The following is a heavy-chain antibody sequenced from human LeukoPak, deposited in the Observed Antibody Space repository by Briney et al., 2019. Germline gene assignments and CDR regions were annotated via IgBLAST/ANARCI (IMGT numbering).Heavy chain of an antibody. D-gene: IGHD3-16*01. J-gene: IGHJ4*02. V-gene: IGHV4-59*01. CDR3: ARDGGIDRYFDY. CDR2: IYYSGST. Sequence: SETLSLTCTASGGSISSYYWSWIRQPPGKGLEWIGYIYYSGSTNYNPSLKSRVTISVDTSKNQFSLKLSSVTAADTAVYYCARDGGIDRYFDYWGQGTLVTVSS. CDR1: GGSISSYY.